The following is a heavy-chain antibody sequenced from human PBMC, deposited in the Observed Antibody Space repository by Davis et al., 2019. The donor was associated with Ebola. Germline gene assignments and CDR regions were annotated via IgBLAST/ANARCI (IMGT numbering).Heavy chain of an antibody. CDR3: ARGGSYYYGMDV. CDR2: VYYDGST. J-gene: IGHJ6*02. V-gene: IGHV4-39*07. Sequence: SETLSLTCIVSGGSISSSSYYWAWIRQPPGKGLEWIGSVYYDGSTYYNPSLKSRVTISVDRSKNQFSLKLSSVTAADTAVYYCARGGSYYYGMDVWGQGTTVTVSS. CDR1: GGSISSSSYY. D-gene: IGHD2-15*01.